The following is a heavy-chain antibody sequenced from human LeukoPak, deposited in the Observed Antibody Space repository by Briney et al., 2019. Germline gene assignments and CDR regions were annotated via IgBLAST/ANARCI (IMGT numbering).Heavy chain of an antibody. CDR3: ARVRRCSGGGCYPHKWFGP. D-gene: IGHD2-15*01. CDR1: GYTFTSYG. CDR2: ISAYNGNT. J-gene: IGHJ5*02. Sequence: GASVKVSCKASGYTFTSYGISWVRQAPGQGLEWMGWISAYNGNTNYAQKLQGRVTMTTDTSTSTAYMELRSLRSDDTAVYYCARVRRCSGGGCYPHKWFGPWGQGALVTVSS. V-gene: IGHV1-18*01.